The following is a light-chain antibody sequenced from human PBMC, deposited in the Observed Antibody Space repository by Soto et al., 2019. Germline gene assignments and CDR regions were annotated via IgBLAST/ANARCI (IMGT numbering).Light chain of an antibody. CDR2: GAS. Sequence: PGERVTLSCRASQSVSSSYLTWYQQKHGHAPRLLIYGASTRATSIPARFSGSGSGPDFTLTISSLQPEDFAGYYCQPDYNFPPWGTFGQGTQVEIK. CDR1: QSVSSSY. CDR3: QPDYNFPPWGT. J-gene: IGKJ1*01. V-gene: IGKV3D-7*01.